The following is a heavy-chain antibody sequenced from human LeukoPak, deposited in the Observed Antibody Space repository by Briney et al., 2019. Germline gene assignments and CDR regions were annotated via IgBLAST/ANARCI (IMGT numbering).Heavy chain of an antibody. CDR2: ISAYNGKT. D-gene: IGHD3-22*01. CDR3: ATAYYYDSSGYLNWFDP. V-gene: IGHV1-18*01. J-gene: IGHJ5*02. Sequence: ASVKVSCKTSGYTFTSYYINWVRQAPGQGLEWMGWISAYNGKTRYTQELQGRVTMTIDTSTSTAYMELSSLRSEDTAVYYCATAYYYDSSGYLNWFDPWGQGTLVTVSS. CDR1: GYTFTSYY.